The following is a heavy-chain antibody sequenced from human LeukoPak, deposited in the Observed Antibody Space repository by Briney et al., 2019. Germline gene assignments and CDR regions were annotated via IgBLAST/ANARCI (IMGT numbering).Heavy chain of an antibody. CDR3: AQIEDYGDYYFDY. D-gene: IGHD4-17*01. J-gene: IGHJ4*02. CDR2: IYYSGST. Sequence: SETLSLTCTVSGDSISSYYWSWIRQPPGKGLEWIGYIYYSGSTNYNPSLKSRVTISVDTSKNQFSLKLSSVTAADTAVYYCAQIEDYGDYYFDYWGQGTLVTVSS. V-gene: IGHV4-59*01. CDR1: GDSISSYY.